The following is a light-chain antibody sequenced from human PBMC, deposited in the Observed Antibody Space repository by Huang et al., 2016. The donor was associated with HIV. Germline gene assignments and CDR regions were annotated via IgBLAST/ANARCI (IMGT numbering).Light chain of an antibody. CDR2: ATS. CDR3: QQYHSLPWT. V-gene: IGKV1-NL1*01. CDR1: QGIGNS. J-gene: IGKJ1*01. Sequence: DIQMTQSPSSLSASVGDRVTITFRASQGIGNSLAWYQQKPGKAPRLLLYATSTLESGVPDRFSGSGSGTHYTLTINTLQPEDIASYYCQQYHSLPWTFGQGTKVEIK.